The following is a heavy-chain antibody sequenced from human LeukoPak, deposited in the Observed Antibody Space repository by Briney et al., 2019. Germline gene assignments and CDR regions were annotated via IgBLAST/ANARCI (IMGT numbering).Heavy chain of an antibody. J-gene: IGHJ6*02. CDR3: ASPSFHTAMVRDYYGMDV. V-gene: IGHV1-2*02. CDR1: GYTFTGYY. Sequence: ASVKVSCKASGYTFTGYYMHWVRQAPGQGLEWMGWINPNSGGTNYAQKFQGRVTMTRDTSISTAYMELSRLRSDDTAVYYCASPSFHTAMVRDYYGMDVWGQGTTVTVSS. CDR2: INPNSGGT. D-gene: IGHD5-18*01.